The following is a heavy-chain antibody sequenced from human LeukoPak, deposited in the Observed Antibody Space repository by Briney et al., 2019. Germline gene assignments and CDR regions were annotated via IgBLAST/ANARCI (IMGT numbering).Heavy chain of an antibody. CDR1: GFTFSNYW. CDR2: IKQDGSEK. J-gene: IGHJ3*02. D-gene: IGHD3-22*01. Sequence: PGGSLRLSCAASGFTFSNYWMSWVRQAPGKGLEWVANIKQDGSEKYYVDSVKGRFTISRDNAKNSLYLQMNSLRAEDTAVYYCAREGNYYDSSGYREADAFDMWGQGKMDTVSS. V-gene: IGHV3-7*01. CDR3: AREGNYYDSSGYREADAFDM.